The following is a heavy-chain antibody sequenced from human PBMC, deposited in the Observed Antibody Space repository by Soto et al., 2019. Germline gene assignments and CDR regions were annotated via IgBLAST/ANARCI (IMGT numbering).Heavy chain of an antibody. D-gene: IGHD1-26*01. CDR2: ISAYNGNT. V-gene: IGHV1-18*01. CDR3: ARASGSSYRFDP. Sequence: QVQLVQSGAEVKKPGASVKVSCKASGYTFTRYGISWVRQAPGQGLEWMGWISAYNGNTNYAQKLQGRETMTTDTSTSTAYMGLRSPRSAGTAVYYSARASGSSYRFDPWGQGTLVTVSS. J-gene: IGHJ5*02. CDR1: GYTFTRYG.